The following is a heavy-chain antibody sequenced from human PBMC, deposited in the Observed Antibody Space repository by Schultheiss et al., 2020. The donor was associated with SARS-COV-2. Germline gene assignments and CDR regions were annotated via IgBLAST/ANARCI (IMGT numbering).Heavy chain of an antibody. CDR1: GYTFSTYD. D-gene: IGHD4-17*01. J-gene: IGHJ4*02. V-gene: IGHV1-8*01. Sequence: ASVKVSCKASGYTFSTYDVNWVRQATGQGLEWMGWMNPNSGNTGYAQKFQGRVTMTRNTSISTAYMELSSLRSEDTAVYYCARWKTTVNTGLNFDYWGQGTLVTVSS. CDR2: MNPNSGNT. CDR3: ARWKTTVNTGLNFDY.